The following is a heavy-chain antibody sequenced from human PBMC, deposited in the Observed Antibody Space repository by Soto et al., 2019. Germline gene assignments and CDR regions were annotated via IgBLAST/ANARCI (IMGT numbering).Heavy chain of an antibody. CDR2: INPNSGGT. D-gene: IGHD1-20*01. CDR3: ARGYLTPNYYYYYMDV. CDR1: GYTFTGYY. Sequence: ASVKVSCKASGYTFTGYYMHWVRQAPGQGLEWMGWINPNSGGTNYAQKFQGWVTMTRDTSISTAYMELSRLRSDDTAVYYCARGYLTPNYYYYYMDVRGKGTTVTVSS. V-gene: IGHV1-2*04. J-gene: IGHJ6*03.